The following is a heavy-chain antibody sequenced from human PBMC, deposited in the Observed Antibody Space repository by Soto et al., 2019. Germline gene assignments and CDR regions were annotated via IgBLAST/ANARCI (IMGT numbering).Heavy chain of an antibody. CDR3: ARRSLEVLGFGELDSFDL. J-gene: IGHJ5*02. CDR2: IYYSGST. V-gene: IGHV4-59*08. Sequence: PETPDIACAVQGDSSDSYFWSWTLQPPGKGLEWIGYIYYSGSTNYDPSLKSRVTISVDTSKNQFSLKLSSVTAADTAVYYCARRSLEVLGFGELDSFDLRGELTLFT. D-gene: IGHD3-10*01. CDR1: GDSSDSYF.